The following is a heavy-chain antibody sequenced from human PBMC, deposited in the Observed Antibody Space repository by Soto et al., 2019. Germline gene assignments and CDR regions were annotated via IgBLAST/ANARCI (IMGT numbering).Heavy chain of an antibody. CDR2: IHAGNGKT. CDR1: GYTFTSHA. Sequence: QVQFVQSGAEVKRPGASVTVSCKASGYTFTSHAVHWVRQAPGERLECMGWIHAGNGKTKYSQSFQGRVTFTSDTSATTVYMELSSLKAEATAVYYCAGGGRVAAHAFDYWGQGTLVTVSS. CDR3: AGGGRVAAHAFDY. J-gene: IGHJ4*02. D-gene: IGHD6-6*01. V-gene: IGHV1-3*01.